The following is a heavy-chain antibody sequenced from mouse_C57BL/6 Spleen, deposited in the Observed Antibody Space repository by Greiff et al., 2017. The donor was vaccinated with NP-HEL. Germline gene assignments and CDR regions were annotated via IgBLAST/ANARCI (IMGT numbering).Heavy chain of an antibody. Sequence: VQLQQPGAELVKPGASVKLSCKASGYTFTSYWMHWVKQRPGQGLEWIGMIHPNSGSTNYNEKFKSKATLTVDKSSSTTYMQLSSLTSEDTAVDYYASDDDYYSNRYFDVWGTGTTVTVSS. D-gene: IGHD1-1*01. CDR3: ASDDDYYSNRYFDV. J-gene: IGHJ1*03. V-gene: IGHV1-64*01. CDR2: IHPNSGST. CDR1: GYTFTSYW.